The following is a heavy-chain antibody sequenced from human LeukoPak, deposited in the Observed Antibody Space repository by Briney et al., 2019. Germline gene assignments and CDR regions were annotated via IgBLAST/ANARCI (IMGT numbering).Heavy chain of an antibody. Sequence: GGSLRLLRSGSGFTIYSFPEQWGAQAPGKGLEYVSAISSDGGSTYYADSVKGRFTIFRDNSKNTLYLQMSSLRAEDTAVYYLVYSVRQSSRRYYFDYWGQGTLVTVSS. D-gene: IGHD6-13*01. CDR3: VYSVRQSSRRYYFDY. V-gene: IGHV3-64*03. J-gene: IGHJ4*02. CDR1: GFTIYSFP. CDR2: ISSDGGST.